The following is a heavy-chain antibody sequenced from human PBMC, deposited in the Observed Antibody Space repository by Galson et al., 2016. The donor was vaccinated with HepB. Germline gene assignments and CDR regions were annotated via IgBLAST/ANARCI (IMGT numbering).Heavy chain of an antibody. J-gene: IGHJ6*02. D-gene: IGHD3-3*01. V-gene: IGHV3-23*01. CDR2: ISASGGNT. CDR1: GLSFSNDA. Sequence: SLRLSCAASGLSFSNDAMSWARQAPGKGLEWVSGISASGGNTYYVSSVKGRFSISRDNSKNTMYLQINSLRVEDTAVYHCAKVLRFLEWLLPPNGMAVWGQGTTVTVSS. CDR3: AKVLRFLEWLLPPNGMAV.